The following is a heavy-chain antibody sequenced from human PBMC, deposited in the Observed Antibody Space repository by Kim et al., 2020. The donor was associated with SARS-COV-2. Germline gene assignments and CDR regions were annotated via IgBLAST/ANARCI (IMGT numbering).Heavy chain of an antibody. CDR1: GFTFSSYA. Sequence: GGSLRLSCAASGFTFSSYAMSWVRQAPGKGLEWVSDISGSGGTTHYADSVKGRFTISRDKSKNTLYLQMSSLRAEDTAVYYCAKASALLAGEWFDPWGQGTLVTVSS. CDR3: AKASALLAGEWFDP. V-gene: IGHV3-23*01. D-gene: IGHD3-10*01. CDR2: ISGSGGTT. J-gene: IGHJ5*02.